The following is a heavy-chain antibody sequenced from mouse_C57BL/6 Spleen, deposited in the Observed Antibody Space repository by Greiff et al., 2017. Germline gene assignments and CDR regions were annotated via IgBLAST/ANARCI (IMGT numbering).Heavy chain of an antibody. CDR2: IYPGDGDT. CDR1: GYAFSSSW. V-gene: IGHV1-82*01. CDR3: AKRGLDY. J-gene: IGHJ2*01. Sequence: QVQLKESGPELVKPGASVKISCKASGYAFSSSWMNWVKQRPGKGLEWIGRIYPGDGDTNYNGKFKGKATLTADKSSSTASKQLSSLTSEYSAVYFCAKRGLDYWGKGTTLTVSS.